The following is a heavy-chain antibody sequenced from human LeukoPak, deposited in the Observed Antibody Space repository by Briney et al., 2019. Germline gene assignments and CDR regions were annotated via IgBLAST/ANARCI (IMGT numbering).Heavy chain of an antibody. CDR1: GGSISSGGYY. J-gene: IGHJ4*02. CDR3: ARAYGGSPLWFDY. V-gene: IGHV4-31*03. CDR2: IYYSGST. D-gene: IGHD4-23*01. Sequence: PSENLSLTCTVSGGSISSGGYYWSWIRQHPGKGLEWIGYIYYSGSTYYNPSLKSRVTMSVDTSKNQFSLKLSSVTAADTAVYYCARAYGGSPLWFDYWGQGTLVTVSS.